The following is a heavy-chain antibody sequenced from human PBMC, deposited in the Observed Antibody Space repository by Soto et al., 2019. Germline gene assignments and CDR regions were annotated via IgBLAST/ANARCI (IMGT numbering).Heavy chain of an antibody. V-gene: IGHV1-69*06. CDR1: GGTFSSNA. CDR2: IIPIFGTG. J-gene: IGHJ6*02. D-gene: IGHD6-13*01. CDR3: ARRERRIAAAGWNYYGMDV. Sequence: QVQLVQSGAEVKKPGSSVKVSCKTSGGTFSSNAISWLRQAPGQGLEWLGGIIPIFGTGNYAQKFQGRVTITADKSPRTAYMELSSLRSEDTSVYCCARRERRIAAAGWNYYGMDVCGQWTTVTVSS.